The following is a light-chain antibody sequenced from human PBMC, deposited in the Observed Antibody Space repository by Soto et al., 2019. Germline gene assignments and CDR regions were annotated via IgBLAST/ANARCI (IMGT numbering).Light chain of an antibody. CDR1: QDINNY. Sequence: DIQMTQSPSSLSASVGDRVTITCQASQDINNYLNRYQQKPGKAPKLLIYDASNLERGVPSRFSGSGSGTDFTFTISSLQPEDIATYYCQQCDNLPVTFGGGTKVEMK. CDR2: DAS. J-gene: IGKJ4*01. V-gene: IGKV1-33*01. CDR3: QQCDNLPVT.